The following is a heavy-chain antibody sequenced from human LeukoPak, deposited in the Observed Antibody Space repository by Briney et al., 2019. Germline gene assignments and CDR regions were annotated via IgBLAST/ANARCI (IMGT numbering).Heavy chain of an antibody. CDR3: ATSRA. J-gene: IGHJ5*02. V-gene: IGHV3-48*03. CDR1: GFTFSSYE. Sequence: PGGSLRLSCAASGFTFSSYEMNWVRQAPGKGLEWVSYISSGSGSIYYADSVKGRFTISRDNAKNSLYLQMNSLRDEDTAVYYCATSRAWGQGTLVTVSS. D-gene: IGHD2/OR15-2a*01. CDR2: ISSGSGSI.